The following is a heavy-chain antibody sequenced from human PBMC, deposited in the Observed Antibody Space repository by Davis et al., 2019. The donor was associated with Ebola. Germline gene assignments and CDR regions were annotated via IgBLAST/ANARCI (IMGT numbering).Heavy chain of an antibody. CDR1: GSTFSSYS. CDR2: ISSSSSYI. CDR3: ARGTRMDV. Sequence: GESLKISCAASGSTFSSYSMNWVRQAPGKGLEWVSSISSSSSYIYYADSVKGRFTISRDNAKNSLYLQMNSLRAEDTAVYYCARGTRMDVWGQGTTVTVSS. D-gene: IGHD1-1*01. J-gene: IGHJ6*02. V-gene: IGHV3-21*01.